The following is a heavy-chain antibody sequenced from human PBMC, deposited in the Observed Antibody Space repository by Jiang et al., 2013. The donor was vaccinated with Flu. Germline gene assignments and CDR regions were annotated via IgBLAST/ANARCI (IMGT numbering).Heavy chain of an antibody. CDR3: ARSTVTPSEGHYYGMDV. Sequence: GAEVKKPGESLKISCKGSGYSFTSYWIGWVRQMPGKGLEWMGIIYPGDSDTRYSPSFQGQVTISADKSISTAYLQWSSLKASDTAMYYCARSTVTPSEGHYYGMDVWGQGTTVTVSS. D-gene: IGHD4-11*01. J-gene: IGHJ6*02. V-gene: IGHV5-51*01. CDR1: GYSFTSYW. CDR2: IYPGDSDT.